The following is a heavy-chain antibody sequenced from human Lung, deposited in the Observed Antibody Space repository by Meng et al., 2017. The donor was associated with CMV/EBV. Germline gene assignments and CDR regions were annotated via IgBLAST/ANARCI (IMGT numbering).Heavy chain of an antibody. CDR2: IYHSGST. CDR3: ARADKVRFDY. Sequence: QVQLQGAGPGLVKPSGTLPLTCGVSGGSMSSTNWWSGVRQPPGKGLEWIGEIYHSGSTNYNPSLKSRVSISVDKSKNQFSLKLSSVTAADTAVYYCARADKVRFDYWGQGTLVTVSS. CDR1: GGSMSSTNW. J-gene: IGHJ4*02. V-gene: IGHV4-4*02.